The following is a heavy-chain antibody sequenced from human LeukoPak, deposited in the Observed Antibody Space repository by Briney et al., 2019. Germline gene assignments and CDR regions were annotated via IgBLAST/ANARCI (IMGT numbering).Heavy chain of an antibody. CDR1: GYSIASAYY. CDR2: IYHDGTA. D-gene: IGHD4-17*01. V-gene: IGHV4-38-2*02. Sequence: SETLSLTCTVSGYSIASAYYWGWIRQPPGKGLEWIGTIYHDGTAYYTPSLKSRVTISVDTSKNHFSLKVPSVTAADTAVYYCAREAHDVYGDSIPTWGQGTLVTVS. J-gene: IGHJ4*02. CDR3: AREAHDVYGDSIPT.